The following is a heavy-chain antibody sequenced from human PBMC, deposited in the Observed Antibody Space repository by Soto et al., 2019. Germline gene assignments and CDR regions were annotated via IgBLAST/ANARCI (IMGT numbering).Heavy chain of an antibody. V-gene: IGHV4-39*01. D-gene: IGHD2-15*01. CDR1: GGSISSSSYY. CDR2: IYYSGST. J-gene: IGHJ4*02. Sequence: SETLSLTCTVSGGSISSSSYYWGWIRQPPGKGLEWIGSIYYSGSTYYNPSLKSRVTISVDTSKNQFSLKLSSVTAADTDVYYCARPPPYCSGGSCYWDYWGQGTLVTVSS. CDR3: ARPPPYCSGGSCYWDY.